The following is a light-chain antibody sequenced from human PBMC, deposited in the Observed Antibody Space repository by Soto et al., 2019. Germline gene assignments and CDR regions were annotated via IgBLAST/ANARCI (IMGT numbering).Light chain of an antibody. V-gene: IGKV1-8*01. CDR2: AAS. Sequence: AIRMTQSTSSLSAATGDRFTITCRASQGISSYLAWYQQKPGKAPKLMIYAASTLQSGVPSRFSGSGSGTDFTLTISCLQSEDFATYYCQQYYSYPQTFGPGTKLEIK. CDR3: QQYYSYPQT. J-gene: IGKJ2*01. CDR1: QGISSY.